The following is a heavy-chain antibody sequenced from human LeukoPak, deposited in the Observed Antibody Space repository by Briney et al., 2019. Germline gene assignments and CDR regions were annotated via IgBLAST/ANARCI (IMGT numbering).Heavy chain of an antibody. V-gene: IGHV1-69*13. CDR1: GGTFSSYA. Sequence: SVKVSCKASGGTFSSYAISWVRQAPGQGLEWMGGIIPIFGTANYAQKFQGRVTITADESTSRAYMELSSLRSEDTAVYYCARVGSYYDSSGYQPLSGFDYWGQGTLVTVSS. D-gene: IGHD3-22*01. CDR3: ARVGSYYDSSGYQPLSGFDY. CDR2: IIPIFGTA. J-gene: IGHJ4*02.